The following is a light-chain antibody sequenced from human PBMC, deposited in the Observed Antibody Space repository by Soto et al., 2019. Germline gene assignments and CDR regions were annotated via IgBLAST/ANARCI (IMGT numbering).Light chain of an antibody. CDR1: QSVSSN. CDR2: GAS. J-gene: IGKJ1*01. Sequence: EIVMTQSPATLSVSPGERATLSCRASQSVSSNLAWYQQKPGQAPRLLIYGASTRATGIPARFRGSGSGTEFNLTISSMQSEDFAVYYCQQYNNWPPGTFGQGTKVEIK. V-gene: IGKV3-15*01. CDR3: QQYNNWPPGT.